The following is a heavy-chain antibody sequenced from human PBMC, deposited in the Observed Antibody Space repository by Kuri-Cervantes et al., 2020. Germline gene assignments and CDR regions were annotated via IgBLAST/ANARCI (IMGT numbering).Heavy chain of an antibody. V-gene: IGHV4-38-2*01. CDR1: GYSISGGHY. CDR3: ARLITMVRGVIRGKRDY. Sequence: SATLSLTCDVSGYSISGGHYWGWIRQPPGKGLEWIGRIFHSGTTWYNPSLRSRVIISVDTSKNQFSLKLSSVTAADTAVYYCARLITMVRGVIRGKRDYWGQGTLVTVSS. D-gene: IGHD3-10*01. CDR2: IFHSGTT. J-gene: IGHJ4*02.